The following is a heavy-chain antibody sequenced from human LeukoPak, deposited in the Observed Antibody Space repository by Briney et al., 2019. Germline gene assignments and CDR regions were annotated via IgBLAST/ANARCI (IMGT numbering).Heavy chain of an antibody. Sequence: SETLSLTCTVSGGSISSYYWSWIRQPPGKGLEWIGYIYYSGSTNYNTSLKSRVTISVDTSKNQFSLKLSSVTAADTAVYYCARGLRYCSGGSCNDAFDIWGQGTMVTVSS. J-gene: IGHJ3*02. CDR1: GGSISSYY. D-gene: IGHD2-15*01. CDR2: IYYSGST. V-gene: IGHV4-59*01. CDR3: ARGLRYCSGGSCNDAFDI.